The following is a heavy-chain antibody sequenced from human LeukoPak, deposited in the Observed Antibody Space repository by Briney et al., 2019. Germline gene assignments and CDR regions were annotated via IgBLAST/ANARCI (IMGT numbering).Heavy chain of an antibody. V-gene: IGHV1-69*04. CDR2: IIPILGIA. CDR3: ASELQKLSSGWYKDY. Sequence: SVKVSCKASGGTFSSYAISWVRQAPGQGLEWMGRIIPILGIANHAQKFQGRVTITADKSTSTAYMELSSLRSEDTAVYYCASELQKLSSGWYKDYWGQGTLVTVSS. CDR1: GGTFSSYA. D-gene: IGHD6-19*01. J-gene: IGHJ4*02.